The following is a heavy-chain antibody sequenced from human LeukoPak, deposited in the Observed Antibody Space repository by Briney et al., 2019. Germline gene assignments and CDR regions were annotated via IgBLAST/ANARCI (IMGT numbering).Heavy chain of an antibody. CDR3: ARGLDS. J-gene: IGHJ4*02. CDR2: INQSGTT. V-gene: IGHV4-34*01. Sequence: SETLSLTCAVFDGSSSGYFWTWFRLSPGRGLEWLGEINQSGTTNYNPSLKGRITISVDPSKSQFSLHLRSLTAADTAVYYCARGLDSWGPGTPVTVSS. CDR1: DGSSSGYF.